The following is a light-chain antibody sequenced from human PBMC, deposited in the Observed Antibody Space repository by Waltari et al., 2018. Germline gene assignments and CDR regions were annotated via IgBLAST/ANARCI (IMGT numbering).Light chain of an antibody. V-gene: IGKV4-1*01. Sequence: DIVMTQSPDSLAVSLGERATIKCKSSQSILDSSNKRNYLGWYQQKQGQPPKLLIYWASTREFGVPDRVSCSGSGTDFTLTINSLQPEDVAVYYCQQYYSSPPAWTFGQGTKVEIK. CDR3: QQYYSSPPAWT. CDR1: QSILDSSNKRNY. CDR2: WAS. J-gene: IGKJ1*01.